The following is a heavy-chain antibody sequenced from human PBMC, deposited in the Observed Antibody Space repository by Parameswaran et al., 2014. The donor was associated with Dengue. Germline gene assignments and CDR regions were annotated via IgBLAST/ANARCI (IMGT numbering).Heavy chain of an antibody. CDR3: ARDRDVTQWLGPFDS. CDR2: IWYDGNNK. V-gene: IGHV3-33*01. J-gene: IGHJ4*02. Sequence: VRQAPGKGLEWVAVIWYDGNNKYYADSVKGRFTISRDNSKNTLYLQMNSLRVEDTAVYYCARDRDVTQWLGPFDSWGQGTLVTVSS. D-gene: IGHD6-19*01.